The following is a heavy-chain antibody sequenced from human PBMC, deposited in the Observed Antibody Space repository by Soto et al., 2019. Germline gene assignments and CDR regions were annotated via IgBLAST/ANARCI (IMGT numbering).Heavy chain of an antibody. J-gene: IGHJ6*02. CDR1: GGTFSSYA. CDR3: ARVLRFLEWSWETYGMDV. Sequence: ASVKVSCKASGGTFSSYAISWVRQAPGQGLEWMGGIIPIFGTANYAQKFQGRVTITADESTSTAYMELSSLRSEDTAVYYCARVLRFLEWSWETYGMDVWGQGTTVTVSS. V-gene: IGHV1-69*13. D-gene: IGHD3-3*01. CDR2: IIPIFGTA.